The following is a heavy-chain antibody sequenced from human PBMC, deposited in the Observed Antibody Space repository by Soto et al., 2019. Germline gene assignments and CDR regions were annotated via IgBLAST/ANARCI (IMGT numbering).Heavy chain of an antibody. Sequence: QVQLHESGPGLVKPSATLSLTCTVSGDSISSTYWSWVRQPAGRGLEWIGRIYSSGSNNYNPSLESRVTMSVDTSKNQFSVTLRSVTAADTAVYFCARGYESGYTFGHDLWGQGTLVTVSS. D-gene: IGHD3-3*01. V-gene: IGHV4-4*07. CDR1: GDSISSTY. CDR2: IYSSGSN. CDR3: ARGYESGYTFGHDL. J-gene: IGHJ5*02.